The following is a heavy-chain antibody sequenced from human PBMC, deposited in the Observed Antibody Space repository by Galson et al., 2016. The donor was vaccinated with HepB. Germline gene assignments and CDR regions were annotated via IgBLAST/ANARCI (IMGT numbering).Heavy chain of an antibody. D-gene: IGHD3-9*01. J-gene: IGHJ4*02. CDR2: TSHDGSNE. CDR3: AKGGTRLRYFDWSKTYYFDY. V-gene: IGHV3-30*18. Sequence: SLRLSCAASGLIFSNHAMHWVRQAPGQGLEWVAVTSHDGSNEYYADSVKGRFAISRDNSKSTLYLQMTSLRVEDTAVYYCAKGGTRLRYFDWSKTYYFDYWGQGNLVTVSS. CDR1: GLIFSNHA.